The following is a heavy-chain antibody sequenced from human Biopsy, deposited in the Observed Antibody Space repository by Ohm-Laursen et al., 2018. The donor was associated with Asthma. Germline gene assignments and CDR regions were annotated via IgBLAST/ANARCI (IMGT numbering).Heavy chain of an antibody. CDR3: AKDRVAGRSYYFDC. V-gene: IGHV3-30*18. D-gene: IGHD6-13*01. Sequence: SLRLSCAASGFNFHNYGMNWVRRAPGKGLEWVAQILFDGRKINYPDSVKGRFTISRDNSKNMVYLQMNSLRPEDTAVYYCAKDRVAGRSYYFDCWGQGSLVTVSS. CDR1: GFNFHNYG. J-gene: IGHJ4*02. CDR2: ILFDGRKI.